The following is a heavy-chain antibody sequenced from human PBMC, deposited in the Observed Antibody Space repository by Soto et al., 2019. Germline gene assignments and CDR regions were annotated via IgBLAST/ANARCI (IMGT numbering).Heavy chain of an antibody. CDR3: ARVPLTAYFDL. J-gene: IGHJ2*01. CDR1: GGSVSGGGYY. D-gene: IGHD3-9*01. Sequence: QVQLQESGPGLVKPSQTLSLTCTVSGGSVSGGGYYWSWIRQPPGKGLECIGYVYNSGSTSYNPSLKSRVPISVDTSKNQFSLGLISVTAADTAVYYYARVPLTAYFDLWGRGTLVTVSS. CDR2: VYNSGST. V-gene: IGHV4-61*08.